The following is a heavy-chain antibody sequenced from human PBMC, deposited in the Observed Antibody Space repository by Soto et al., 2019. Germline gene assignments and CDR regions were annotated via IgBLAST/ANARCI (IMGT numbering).Heavy chain of an antibody. D-gene: IGHD2-2*01. J-gene: IGHJ6*03. CDR1: GFTFSSYS. Sequence: GGSLRLSCAASGFTFSSYSMNWVRQAPGKGLEWVSSISSSSSYIYYADPVKGRFTISRDNGKNSLYLQMNSLRAEDTAVYYCARARREYCSSTSCVDGYYYYYMDVWGKGTTVTVSS. CDR3: ARARREYCSSTSCVDGYYYYYMDV. CDR2: ISSSSSYI. V-gene: IGHV3-21*01.